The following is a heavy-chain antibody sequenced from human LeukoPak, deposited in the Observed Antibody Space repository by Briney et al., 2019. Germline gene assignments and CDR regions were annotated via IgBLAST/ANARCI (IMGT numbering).Heavy chain of an antibody. CDR3: AKDSYNSGWGNYFDY. V-gene: IGHV3-74*01. Sequence: GGSLRLSCAASGFTFSSYVMHWVRQAPGKGLVWVSRINSDGSSTSYADSVKGRFTISRDNSKNTLYLQMNTLRGEDTAVYYCAKDSYNSGWGNYFDYWGQGALVTVSS. CDR2: INSDGSST. CDR1: GFTFSSYV. D-gene: IGHD6-19*01. J-gene: IGHJ4*02.